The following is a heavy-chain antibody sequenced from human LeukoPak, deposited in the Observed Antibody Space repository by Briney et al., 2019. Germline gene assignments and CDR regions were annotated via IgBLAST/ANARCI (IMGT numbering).Heavy chain of an antibody. V-gene: IGHV4-59*01. CDR1: GGSISSYY. Sequence: SETLSLTCTVSGGSISSYYWSWIRQPPGKGLEWIGYIYYSGSTNYNPSLKSRVTISVDTSKNQFSLKLSSVTAADTAVYYCARDPSGGSSWGQGTLVTVSS. CDR2: IYYSGST. J-gene: IGHJ1*01. CDR3: ARDPSGGSS. D-gene: IGHD2-15*01.